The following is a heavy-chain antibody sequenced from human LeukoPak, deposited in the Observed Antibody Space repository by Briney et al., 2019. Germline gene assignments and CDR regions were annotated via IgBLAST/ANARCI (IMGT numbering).Heavy chain of an antibody. J-gene: IGHJ3*02. V-gene: IGHV3-30*18. Sequence: GGSLRLSCAASGFAFSVYGMHWVRQTPGKGLEWVAVISYDGSNKYYVDSVKGRFTISRDSSKNTLFLQMNSLRAEDTAVYYCAKDYRGWLNAFDIWGQGTMVTVSS. CDR2: ISYDGSNK. D-gene: IGHD5-12*01. CDR1: GFAFSVYG. CDR3: AKDYRGWLNAFDI.